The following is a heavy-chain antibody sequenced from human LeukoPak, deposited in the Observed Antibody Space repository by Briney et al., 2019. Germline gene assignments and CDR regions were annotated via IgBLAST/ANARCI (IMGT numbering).Heavy chain of an antibody. CDR2: IIPIFGTA. CDR1: GGTFSSYA. J-gene: IGHJ2*01. V-gene: IGHV1-69*05. Sequence: SVKVSCKASGGTFSSYAISWVRQAPGQGLEWMGGIIPIFGTANYAQEFQGRVTITTDESTSTAYMELSSLRSEDTAVYYCARDSDQDWYFDLWGRGTLVTVSS. D-gene: IGHD2-2*01. CDR3: ARDSDQDWYFDL.